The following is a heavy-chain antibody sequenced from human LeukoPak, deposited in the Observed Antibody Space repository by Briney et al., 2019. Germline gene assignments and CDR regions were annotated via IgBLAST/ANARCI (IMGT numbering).Heavy chain of an antibody. V-gene: IGHV3-21*04. CDR3: AKAWVKSLWFGELSYYFDY. J-gene: IGHJ4*02. Sequence: GGSLRLSCAASGFTFSSYAMSWVRQAPGKGLEWVSSISSSSSYIYYADSVKGRFTISRDNAKNSLYLQMNSLRAEDTAVYYCAKAWVKSLWFGELSYYFDYWGQGTLVTVSS. CDR2: ISSSSSYI. CDR1: GFTFSSYA. D-gene: IGHD3-10*01.